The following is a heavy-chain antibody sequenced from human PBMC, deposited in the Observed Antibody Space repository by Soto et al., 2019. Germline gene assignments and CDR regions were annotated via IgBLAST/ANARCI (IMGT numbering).Heavy chain of an antibody. J-gene: IGHJ5*02. CDR3: ARQRAYYDRSGYLNWCDT. CDR1: GYSFTSYW. Sequence: GESLKISCKGSGYSFTSYWIGWVRQMPGKGLEWIGIIYPGDSDTRYSPSFQGPVTISADKSISTAYLQLSTLKASDTPMYYWARQRAYYDRSGYLNWCDTWGQGTLVTVSS. CDR2: IYPGDSDT. D-gene: IGHD3-22*01. V-gene: IGHV5-51*01.